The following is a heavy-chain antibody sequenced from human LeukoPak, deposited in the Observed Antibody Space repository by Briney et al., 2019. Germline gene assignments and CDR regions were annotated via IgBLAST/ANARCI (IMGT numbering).Heavy chain of an antibody. Sequence: SETLSLTCTVSGGSISSGGYYWSWIRQHPGKGLEWIGYIYYSGSTYYNPSLKSRVTISVDTSKNQFSLKLSSVTAADTAVYYCARDRVAAAGTYYYYYMDVWGKGTTVTVSS. CDR3: ARDRVAAAGTYYYYYMDV. V-gene: IGHV4-31*03. J-gene: IGHJ6*03. D-gene: IGHD6-13*01. CDR1: GGSISSGGYY. CDR2: IYYSGST.